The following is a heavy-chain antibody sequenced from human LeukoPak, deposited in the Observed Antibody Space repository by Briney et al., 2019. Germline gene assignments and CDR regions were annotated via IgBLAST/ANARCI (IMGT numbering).Heavy chain of an antibody. CDR1: GYSFTSYW. J-gene: IGHJ3*02. CDR3: ARLGGYSYGDNAFDI. CDR2: IYPGDSDT. Sequence: PGEALKISCKGSGYSFTSYWIGWVRQMPGKGLDWMVIIYPGDSDTRHTPSFQGQVTISPDKSTSTPYPQWSRLKTSDTAMHYCARLGGYSYGDNAFDIWGQGTMVTVSS. D-gene: IGHD5-18*01. V-gene: IGHV5-51*01.